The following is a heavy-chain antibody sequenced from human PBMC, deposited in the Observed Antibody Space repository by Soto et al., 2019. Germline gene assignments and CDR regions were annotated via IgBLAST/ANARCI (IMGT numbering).Heavy chain of an antibody. Sequence: PGGSLRLSCAASGFTFSSYGMHWVRQAPGKGLEWVAVIWYDGSNKYYADSVKGRFTISRDNSKNTLYLQMNSLRAEDTAVYYCARDALLLVPAAEYYYYYYGMDVWGQGTTVTVSS. V-gene: IGHV3-33*01. J-gene: IGHJ6*02. CDR1: GFTFSSYG. D-gene: IGHD2-2*01. CDR2: IWYDGSNK. CDR3: ARDALLLVPAAEYYYYYYGMDV.